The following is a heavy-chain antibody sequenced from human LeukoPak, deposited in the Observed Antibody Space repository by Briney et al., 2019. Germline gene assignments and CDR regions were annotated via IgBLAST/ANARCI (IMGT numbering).Heavy chain of an antibody. J-gene: IGHJ4*02. Sequence: SETLSLTCTVSGGSISSHYWSWIRQPPGKGLEWIGYISYPGSTSYNPSIKSRVTISVDTSKKQFSLRLSSVTAADTALYYCARVISSGVVDYWGQGTLVTVSS. D-gene: IGHD6-19*01. CDR2: ISYPGST. CDR1: GGSISSHY. CDR3: ARVISSGVVDY. V-gene: IGHV4-59*11.